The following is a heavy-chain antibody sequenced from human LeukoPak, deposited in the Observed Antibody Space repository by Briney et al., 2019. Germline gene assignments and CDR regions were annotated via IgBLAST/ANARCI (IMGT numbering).Heavy chain of an antibody. CDR3: ARAPYGEYYFDY. V-gene: IGHV4-30-2*01. Sequence: SQTLSLTCAVSGGSISSGGYSWSWIRQPPGKGLEWIGYIYHSGSTYYNPSLKSRVTISVDRSENQFSLKLSSVTAADTAVYYCARAPYGEYYFDYWGQGTLVTFSS. CDR1: GGSISSGGYS. J-gene: IGHJ4*02. D-gene: IGHD3-10*01. CDR2: IYHSGST.